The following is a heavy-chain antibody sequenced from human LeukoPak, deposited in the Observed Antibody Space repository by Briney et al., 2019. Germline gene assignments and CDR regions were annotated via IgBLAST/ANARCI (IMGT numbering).Heavy chain of an antibody. CDR3: ARRAYDGSANYYFDY. V-gene: IGHV4-59*08. CDR1: GVSISSYY. Sequence: PSETLSLTCTVSGVSISSYYWSWIRQAPGKGLEWIGYIYYSGSTNYNPSLKSRVTISVDTSKNQFSLKVTSVTPADTAVYYCARRAYDGSANYYFDYWGQGTLVTVSS. J-gene: IGHJ4*02. D-gene: IGHD3-10*01. CDR2: IYYSGST.